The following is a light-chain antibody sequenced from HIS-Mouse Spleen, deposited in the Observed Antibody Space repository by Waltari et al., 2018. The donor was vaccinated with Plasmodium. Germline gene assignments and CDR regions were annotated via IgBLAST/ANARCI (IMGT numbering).Light chain of an antibody. V-gene: IGLV2-23*01. J-gene: IGLJ1*01. CDR3: CSYAGSSTYV. CDR1: SSYVGRYNL. CDR2: EGS. Sequence: QSALTQPASVSGSPGQSITISCPGTSSYVGRYNLFSWYQQHPGKAPKLMIYEGSKRPSGVSNRFSGSKSGNTASLTISGLQAEDEADYYCCSYAGSSTYVFGTGTKVTVL.